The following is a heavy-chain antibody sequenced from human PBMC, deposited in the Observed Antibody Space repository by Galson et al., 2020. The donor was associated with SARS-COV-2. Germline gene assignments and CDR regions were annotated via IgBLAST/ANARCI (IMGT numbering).Heavy chain of an antibody. Sequence: SETLSLTCAVSGLSISSDFYWGWFRQPPGKGLEWIGNIYQGGTTYYNPSLQSRVTISIDRSKNQFSLKITSVTAADTAIYYCARPSSSGYYSVWYFDLWGRGTLVTVSS. CDR3: ARPSSSGYYSVWYFDL. J-gene: IGHJ2*01. V-gene: IGHV4-38-2*01. CDR2: IYQGGTT. CDR1: GLSISSDFY. D-gene: IGHD3-22*01.